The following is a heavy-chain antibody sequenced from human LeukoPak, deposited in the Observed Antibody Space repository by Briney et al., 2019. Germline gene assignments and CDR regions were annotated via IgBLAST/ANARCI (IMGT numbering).Heavy chain of an antibody. CDR1: GYTFTGYY. CDR3: ARDVSVVVVPAAALDY. Sequence: ASVKVSCKAFGYTFTGYYMHWVRQAPGQGLEWMGWINPNSGGTNYAQKFQGRVTMTRDTSISTAYMELSRLRSDDTAVYYCARDVSVVVVPAAALDYWGQGTLVTVSS. D-gene: IGHD2-2*01. CDR2: INPNSGGT. J-gene: IGHJ4*02. V-gene: IGHV1-2*02.